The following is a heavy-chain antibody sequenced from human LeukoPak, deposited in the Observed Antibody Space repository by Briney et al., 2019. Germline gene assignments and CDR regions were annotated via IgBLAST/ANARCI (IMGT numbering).Heavy chain of an antibody. J-gene: IGHJ4*02. V-gene: IGHV3-21*01. Sequence: GGSLRLSCAASGFTFSSYSMNWVRQAPGKGLEWVSSISSSSSYIYYADSVKGRFTISRDNAKNSLYLQMNSLRAEDTAVYYCARDYRHSSGWYYFDYWGQGTLVTVSS. CDR3: ARDYRHSSGWYYFDY. CDR2: ISSSSSYI. CDR1: GFTFSSYS. D-gene: IGHD6-19*01.